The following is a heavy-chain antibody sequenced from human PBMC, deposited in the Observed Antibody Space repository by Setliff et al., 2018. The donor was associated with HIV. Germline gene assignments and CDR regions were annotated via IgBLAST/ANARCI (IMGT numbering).Heavy chain of an antibody. Sequence: PSETLSLTCNVSSGSVNNYWWTWIRQPPGKGLEWIGYIYYSGSTHYNPSLKSRVTISVDTSKNQFSLMLSSVTAADTAVYYCARLGDYDSSGYSWFDYWGQGTLVTVSS. CDR2: IYYSGST. CDR1: SGSVNNYW. V-gene: IGHV4-59*02. J-gene: IGHJ4*02. CDR3: ARLGDYDSSGYSWFDY. D-gene: IGHD3-22*01.